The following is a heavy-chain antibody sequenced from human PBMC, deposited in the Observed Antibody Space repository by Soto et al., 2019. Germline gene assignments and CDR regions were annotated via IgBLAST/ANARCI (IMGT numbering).Heavy chain of an antibody. J-gene: IGHJ6*03. D-gene: IGHD2-15*01. CDR2: MNPNSGNT. CDR3: TRVDVHCNGGTCYGIPMDV. Sequence: VPLKGYCKAFGYTFTSYDINWVRKDTGQGLEWMGWMNPNSGNTGYAQKFQGRFTISRDNSGNTLYLQMSTLGVEDTAVYYCTRVDVHCNGGTCYGIPMDVWRKGTTVTVSS. V-gene: IGHV1-8*01. CDR1: GYTFTSYD.